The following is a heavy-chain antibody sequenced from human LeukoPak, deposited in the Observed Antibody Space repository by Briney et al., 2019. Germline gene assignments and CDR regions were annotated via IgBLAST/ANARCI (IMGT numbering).Heavy chain of an antibody. D-gene: IGHD6-13*01. J-gene: IGHJ6*02. V-gene: IGHV1-69*13. CDR2: IIPIFGTA. Sequence: SVKVSCKASGGTFSSYAISWVQQAPGQGLEWMGVIIPIFGTANYAQKFQGRVTITADESTSTAYMELSSLRSEDTAVYYCARAGLPWYSSSWYLYYYYYGMDVWGQGTTVTVSS. CDR3: ARAGLPWYSSSWYLYYYYYGMDV. CDR1: GGTFSSYA.